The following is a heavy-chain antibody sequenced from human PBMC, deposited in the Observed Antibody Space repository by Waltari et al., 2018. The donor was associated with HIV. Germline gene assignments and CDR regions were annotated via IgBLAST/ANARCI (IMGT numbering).Heavy chain of an antibody. CDR3: ARGLFAGETNWRFFDS. D-gene: IGHD2-8*01. CDR2: INESGKR. CDR1: NGPFSDHY. J-gene: IGHJ4*02. V-gene: IGHV4-34*01. Sequence: QVHLEEWGAGLLKPSETLSLTCAIYNGPFSDHYWPWIRKFPGKGPEWIGEINESGKRNYAPSLRRRLSRLLCRSKKQFSLKLNFGTPADSSIYYCARGLFAGETNWRFFDSWGQG.